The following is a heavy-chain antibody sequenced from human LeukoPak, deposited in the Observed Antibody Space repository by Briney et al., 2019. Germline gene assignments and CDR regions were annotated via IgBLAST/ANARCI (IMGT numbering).Heavy chain of an antibody. CDR2: INPNDGDT. V-gene: IGHV1-2*02. Sequence: GASVKVSCKASGYTFTDYYMHWVRQAPGQGFEWMGWINPNDGDTYYAQKFQGRVTMTRDTSISTAHMEVSRLRSDDTVVYYCARANFLYCSSTSCLFDYWGQGTLVTVSS. D-gene: IGHD2-2*01. CDR3: ARANFLYCSSTSCLFDY. CDR1: GYTFTDYY. J-gene: IGHJ4*02.